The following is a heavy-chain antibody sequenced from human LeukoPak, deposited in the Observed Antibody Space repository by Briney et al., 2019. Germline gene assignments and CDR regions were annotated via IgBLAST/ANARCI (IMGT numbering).Heavy chain of an antibody. CDR2: IYYSGST. CDR3: ARRFLEGGWHGEPNDAFDI. D-gene: IGHD3-3*01. Sequence: SETLSLTCTVSGGSISSSSYYWGWIRQPPGKGLDWIGSIYYSGSTYYNPSLKSRVTISVDTSKNQFSLKLSSVTAADTAVYYCARRFLEGGWHGEPNDAFDIWGQGTMVTVSS. J-gene: IGHJ3*02. V-gene: IGHV4-39*01. CDR1: GGSISSSSYY.